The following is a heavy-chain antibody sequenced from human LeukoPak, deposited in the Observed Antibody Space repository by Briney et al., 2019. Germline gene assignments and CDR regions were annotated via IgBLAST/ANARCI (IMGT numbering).Heavy chain of an antibody. CDR3: AKDRSSRWYHYFDY. Sequence: GGSLRLSCAASGFTFSSYGMHWVRQAPGKGMEWVAVISYDGSEQYYADSVKGRFTISRDNSKNTLYLQMNSLRADDTAVYYCAKDRSSRWYHYFDYWGQGTLVTVSS. J-gene: IGHJ4*02. D-gene: IGHD6-13*01. CDR2: ISYDGSEQ. CDR1: GFTFSSYG. V-gene: IGHV3-30*18.